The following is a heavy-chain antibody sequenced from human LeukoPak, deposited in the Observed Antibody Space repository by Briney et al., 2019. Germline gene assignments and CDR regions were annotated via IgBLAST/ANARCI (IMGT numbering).Heavy chain of an antibody. J-gene: IGHJ4*02. CDR1: GFTFSSYS. Sequence: PGGSLRLPCAASGFTFSSYSMNWVRQAPGKGLEWVSYISSRSATIYYADSVKGRFTISRDNAKNSLYLQMNSLRAEDTAVYYCARDPLSSSSFDLWGQGTLVTVSS. V-gene: IGHV3-48*01. CDR3: ARDPLSSSSFDL. D-gene: IGHD6-13*01. CDR2: ISSRSATI.